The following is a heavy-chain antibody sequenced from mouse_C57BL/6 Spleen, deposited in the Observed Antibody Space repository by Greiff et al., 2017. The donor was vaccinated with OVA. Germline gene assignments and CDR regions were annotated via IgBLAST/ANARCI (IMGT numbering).Heavy chain of an antibody. J-gene: IGHJ2*01. Sequence: VQLQQSGAELARPGASVKMSCKASGYTFTSYTMHWVKQRPGQGLEWIGYINPRSGYTKYNQKFKDKATLTADKSSSTAYRQRSSLTSEDSAVYYCASLDSSGQYYFDYWGQGTTLTVSS. D-gene: IGHD3-2*02. CDR2: INPRSGYT. CDR1: GYTFTSYT. CDR3: ASLDSSGQYYFDY. V-gene: IGHV1-4*01.